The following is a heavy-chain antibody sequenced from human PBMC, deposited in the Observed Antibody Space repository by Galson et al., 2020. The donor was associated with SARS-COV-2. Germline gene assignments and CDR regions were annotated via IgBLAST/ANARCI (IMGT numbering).Heavy chain of an antibody. Sequence: GESLKISCAASGFTFSDYYMSWIRQAPGKGLEWVSYISSSADDIFYADSVRGRFTISRDNAKNSLYLQMNSLRSEDTAVYFCARDGSYDSPSEHWGQGALVTVSS. CDR1: GFTFSDYY. CDR3: ARDGSYDSPSEH. CDR2: ISSSADDI. V-gene: IGHV3-11*04. D-gene: IGHD3-16*01. J-gene: IGHJ1*01.